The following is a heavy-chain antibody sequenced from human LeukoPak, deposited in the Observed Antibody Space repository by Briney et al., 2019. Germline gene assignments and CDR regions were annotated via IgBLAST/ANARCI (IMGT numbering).Heavy chain of an antibody. V-gene: IGHV4-59*08. J-gene: IGHJ4*02. Sequence: SETLSLTCTVSGGSISSYYWSWIRQPPGKGLEWIGYIYYSGSTNYNPSLKSRVTISVDTSRNQFSLKLSSVTAADTAVYYCARLYSAILDYWGQGTLVTVSS. CDR3: ARLYSAILDY. CDR1: GGSISSYY. D-gene: IGHD2-15*01. CDR2: IYYSGST.